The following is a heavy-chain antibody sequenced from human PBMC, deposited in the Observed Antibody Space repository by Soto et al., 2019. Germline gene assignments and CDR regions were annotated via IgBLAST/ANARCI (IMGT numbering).Heavy chain of an antibody. CDR3: ARHLTYCSAGSCYSDFPYYGMDG. CDR2: IFYSGST. D-gene: IGHD2-15*01. V-gene: IGHV4-39*01. J-gene: IGHJ6*02. Sequence: PGGSLRLSCAASGFTFSRYSMNWIRQPPGKGLEWIGSIFYSGSTYYNPSLKSRVTISVDTSKNQFSLKLSSVTAADTAVYYCARHLTYCSAGSCYSDFPYYGMDGWGQGTTVTVSS. CDR1: GFTFSRYS.